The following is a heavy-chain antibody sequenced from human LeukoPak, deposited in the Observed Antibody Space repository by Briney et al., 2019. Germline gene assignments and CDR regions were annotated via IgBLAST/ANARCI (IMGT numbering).Heavy chain of an antibody. D-gene: IGHD2-15*01. J-gene: IGHJ4*02. CDR1: GYTFTSYG. CDR2: ISAYNGNT. CDR3: ARDVSGGYCSGGSCYWVY. Sequence: ASVKVSCKASGYTFTSYGISWVRQAPGQGLEWMGWISAYNGNTNYAQKLQGRVTMTTDTSTSTAYMELRSLRSDDTAVYYCARDVSGGYCSGGSCYWVYWGQRTLVTVSS. V-gene: IGHV1-18*01.